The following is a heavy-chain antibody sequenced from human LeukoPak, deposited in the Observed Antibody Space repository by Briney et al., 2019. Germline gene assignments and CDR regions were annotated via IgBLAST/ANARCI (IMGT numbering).Heavy chain of an antibody. J-gene: IGHJ4*02. CDR1: GGSISSYY. V-gene: IGHV4-59*08. D-gene: IGHD2-2*02. Sequence: SETLSLTCTVSGGSISSYYWSWIRQPPGKGLEWIGYIYYSGSTNYNPSLKSRVTISVDTSKNQFSLKLSSVTAADTAVYYCEVVVVPAAIQERYYFDYWGQGTLVTVSS. CDR3: EVVVVPAAIQERYYFDY. CDR2: IYYSGST.